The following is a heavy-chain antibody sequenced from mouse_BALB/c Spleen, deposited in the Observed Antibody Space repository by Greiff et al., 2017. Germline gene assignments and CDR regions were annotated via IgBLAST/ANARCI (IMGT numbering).Heavy chain of an antibody. CDR2: ISYDGSN. D-gene: IGHD1-1*01. J-gene: IGHJ1*01. CDR3: ARGSSYHQGYFDV. CDR1: GYSITSGYY. Sequence: VQLKESGPGLVKPSQSLSLTCSVTGYSITSGYYWNWIRQFPGNKLEWMGYISYDGSNNYNPSLKNRISITRDTSKNQFFLKLNSVTTEDTATYYCARGSSYHQGYFDVWGAGTTVTVSS. V-gene: IGHV3-6*02.